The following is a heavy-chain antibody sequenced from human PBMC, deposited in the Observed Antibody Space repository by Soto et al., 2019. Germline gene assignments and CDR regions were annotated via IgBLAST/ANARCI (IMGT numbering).Heavy chain of an antibody. J-gene: IGHJ6*02. CDR3: ARDFPYLFGVVIIRDYYYYGMDV. Sequence: PVGSLRLSGAASGFTFSSYSMNWGRQAPGKGLEWISSISSSSSYIYYADSVKGRFTISRDNAKNSLYLQMNSLRAEDTAVYYCARDFPYLFGVVIIRDYYYYGMDVWGQGTTVTVSS. CDR2: ISSSSSYI. V-gene: IGHV3-21*01. D-gene: IGHD3-3*01. CDR1: GFTFSSYS.